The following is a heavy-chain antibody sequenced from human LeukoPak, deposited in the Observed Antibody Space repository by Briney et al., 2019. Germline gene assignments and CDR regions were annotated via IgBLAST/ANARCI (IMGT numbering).Heavy chain of an antibody. CDR2: ISRSGDTI. CDR1: GFTFSGYA. J-gene: IGHJ4*02. CDR3: AGYHWNSGVVY. Sequence: PGGSLRLSCAASGFTFSGYAMSWIRQAPGQGLEWVSYISRSGDTIDYADSVKGRFSISRDNAKNSLYLQMNSLRAEDTAVYYCAGYHWNSGVVYWGQGTLVTVSS. D-gene: IGHD1-7*01. V-gene: IGHV3-11*01.